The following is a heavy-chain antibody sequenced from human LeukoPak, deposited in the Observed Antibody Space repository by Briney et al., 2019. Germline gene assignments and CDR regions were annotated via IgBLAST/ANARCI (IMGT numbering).Heavy chain of an antibody. J-gene: IGHJ4*02. D-gene: IGHD2-2*01. CDR3: AKNKLSVVVPAASDY. Sequence: GGSLRLSCAASGFTFSSYSMNWVRQAPGKGLEWVSYISSSSSTIYYADSVKGRFTISRDNAKNSLYLQMNSLRAEDTAVYYCAKNKLSVVVPAASDYWGQGTLVTVSS. CDR1: GFTFSSYS. V-gene: IGHV3-48*01. CDR2: ISSSSSTI.